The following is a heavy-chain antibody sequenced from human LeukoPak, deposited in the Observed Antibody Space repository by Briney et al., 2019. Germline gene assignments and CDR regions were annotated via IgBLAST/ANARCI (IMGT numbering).Heavy chain of an antibody. D-gene: IGHD1-14*01. Sequence: SVKVSCMASGGTFSSYAISWVRQAPGQGLEWMGGIIPIFGTANYAQKFQGRVTITTDESTSTAYMELSSLRSEDTAVYYCAAQIEPDEQIDYWGQGTLVTVSS. V-gene: IGHV1-69*05. J-gene: IGHJ4*02. CDR2: IIPIFGTA. CDR3: AAQIEPDEQIDY. CDR1: GGTFSSYA.